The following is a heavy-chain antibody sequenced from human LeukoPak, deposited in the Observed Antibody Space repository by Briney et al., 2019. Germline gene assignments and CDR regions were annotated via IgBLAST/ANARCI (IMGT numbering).Heavy chain of an antibody. CDR3: ARKGYSSGFDY. V-gene: IGHV4-34*01. CDR2: INHSGST. D-gene: IGHD6-19*01. CDR1: GGSFSGYY. Sequence: SETLSLTCAVYGGSFSGYYWSWIRQPPGKGLEWIGEINHSGSTNYNPSLKSRVTISVDTSKNQFSLKLSSVTAADTAVYYCARKGYSSGFDYWGQGTLVTVSS. J-gene: IGHJ4*02.